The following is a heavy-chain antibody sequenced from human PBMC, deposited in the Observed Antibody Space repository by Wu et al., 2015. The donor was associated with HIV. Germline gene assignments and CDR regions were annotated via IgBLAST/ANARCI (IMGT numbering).Heavy chain of an antibody. J-gene: IGHJ3*02. CDR1: GYTFTSYG. CDR2: ISTYNGNT. D-gene: IGHD6-19*01. Sequence: QVQLVQSGAEVKKPGASVKVSCKASGYTFTSYGISWVRQAPGQGLEWVGWISTYNGNTNYAQKFQGRVTMTTDTSTNTAYMELRSLRSDDTALYYCARDVPIVVAGIKNGFDIWAKGQGS. V-gene: IGHV1-18*01. CDR3: ARDVPIVVAGIKNGFDI.